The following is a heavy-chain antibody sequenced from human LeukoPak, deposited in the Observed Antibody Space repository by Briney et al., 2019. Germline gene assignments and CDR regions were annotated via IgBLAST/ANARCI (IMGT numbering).Heavy chain of an antibody. J-gene: IGHJ3*02. CDR3: ASDRIEVDAFDI. CDR2: IYYSGST. D-gene: IGHD2-15*01. V-gene: IGHV4-30-4*07. Sequence: SETLSLTCAVSGGSISSGGYSWSWIRQPPGKGLEWIGYIYYSGSTYYNPSLKSRVTISVDTSKNQFSLKLSSVTAADTAVYYCASDRIEVDAFDIWGQGTMVTVSS. CDR1: GGSISSGGYS.